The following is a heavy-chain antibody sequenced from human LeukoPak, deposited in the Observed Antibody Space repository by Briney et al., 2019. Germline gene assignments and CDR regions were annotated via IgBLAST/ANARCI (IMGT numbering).Heavy chain of an antibody. CDR1: GFTFSSYA. V-gene: IGHV3-7*01. CDR2: IKQDGSEK. Sequence: PGGSLRLSCAASGFTFSSYAMSWVRQAPGKGLEWVANIKQDGSEKYYVDSVKGRFTISRDNAKNSVYLQMNSLRAEDTAVYYCATIVKYYDILTGYYNVGGFDYWGQGTQVTVSS. D-gene: IGHD3-9*01. J-gene: IGHJ4*02. CDR3: ATIVKYYDILTGYYNVGGFDY.